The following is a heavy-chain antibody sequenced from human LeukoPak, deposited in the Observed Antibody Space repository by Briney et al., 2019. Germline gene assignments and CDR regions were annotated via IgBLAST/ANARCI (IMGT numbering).Heavy chain of an antibody. D-gene: IGHD6-19*01. V-gene: IGHV3-30*18. CDR3: AKDPKFVQWLVLGDP. CDR1: GFTFSSYG. Sequence: PGRSLRLSCAASGFTFSSYGMHWVRQAPGKGLEWVAVISYDGSNKYYADSVKGRFTISRDNSKNTLYLQMNSLRAEDTAVYYCAKDPKFVQWLVLGDPWGQGTLVTVSS. CDR2: ISYDGSNK. J-gene: IGHJ5*02.